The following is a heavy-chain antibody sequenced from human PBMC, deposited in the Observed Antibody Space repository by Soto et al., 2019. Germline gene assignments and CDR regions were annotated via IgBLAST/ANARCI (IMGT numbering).Heavy chain of an antibody. CDR1: GFTFSSHT. CDR2: ITSTSSTK. J-gene: IGHJ6*02. V-gene: IGHV3-48*02. D-gene: IGHD3-10*01. CDR3: ARRITMVRGPYYYYAMDV. Sequence: SGFTFSSHTMNWVRQAPGKGLEWISYITSTSSTKNYADSAKGRFTISRDNANNSLYLQMNSQRDEDTAVYYCARRITMVRGPYYYYAMDVWGQGTTVTVS.